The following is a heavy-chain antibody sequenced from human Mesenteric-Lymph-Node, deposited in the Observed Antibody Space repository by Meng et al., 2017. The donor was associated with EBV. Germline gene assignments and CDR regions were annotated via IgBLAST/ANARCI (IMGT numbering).Heavy chain of an antibody. CDR2: IIPIFGTT. CDR3: ANPGDEGTFDS. CDR1: GDTCSTYL. Sequence: QGLVVQSGGQVKKSGSSVNVSSKSAGDTCSTYLLTWVRQAPGQGLEWMGGIIPIFGTTNYAHMFQGRVTITADKSTDTTYMELTTLTSEDTAFYYWANPGDEGTFDSWGQGTLVTVSS. J-gene: IGHJ4*02. D-gene: IGHD3-10*01. V-gene: IGHV1-69*06.